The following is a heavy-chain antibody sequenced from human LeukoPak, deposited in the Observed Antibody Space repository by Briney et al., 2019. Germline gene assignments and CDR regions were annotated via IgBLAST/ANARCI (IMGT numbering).Heavy chain of an antibody. V-gene: IGHV4-31*03. J-gene: IGHJ4*02. CDR3: ARRYSGYEYFDY. D-gene: IGHD5-12*01. Sequence: SETLSLTCTVSGGSISSGGYFWNWIRQHPGKGLEWIGSIYHSGSTYHNPSLKSRVTISVDTSKNQFSLKLSSVTAADTAVYYCARRYSGYEYFDYWGQGTLVTVSS. CDR2: IYHSGST. CDR1: GGSISSGGYF.